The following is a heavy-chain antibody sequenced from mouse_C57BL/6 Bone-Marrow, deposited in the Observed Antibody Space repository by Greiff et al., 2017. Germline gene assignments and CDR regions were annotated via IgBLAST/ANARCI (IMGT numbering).Heavy chain of an antibody. J-gene: IGHJ1*03. Sequence: EVQLQQSGAELVRPGASVKLSCTASGFNIKDDYMHWVQQRPEQGLEWIGWIDPENGDTEYASKFQGKATITADTASNTAYLQLSSLTSEDTAVYYCTSNLDWYFDVWGTGTTVTVSA. CDR3: TSNLDWYFDV. CDR2: IDPENGDT. D-gene: IGHD2-1*01. CDR1: GFNIKDDY. V-gene: IGHV14-4*01.